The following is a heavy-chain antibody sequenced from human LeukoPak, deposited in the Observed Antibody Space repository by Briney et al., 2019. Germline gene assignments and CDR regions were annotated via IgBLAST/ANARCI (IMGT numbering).Heavy chain of an antibody. J-gene: IGHJ4*02. V-gene: IGHV3-74*01. D-gene: IGHD2/OR15-2a*01. CDR2: INSDGSWT. CDR3: VSFYEAY. Sequence: GGSLRLSCAASGNYWMHWVRQAPGKGLVWVSHINSDGSWTSYADSVKGRFTISKDNAKNTVYLQMTNLRAEDTAVYYCVSFYEAYWGRGTLVTVSS. CDR1: GNYW.